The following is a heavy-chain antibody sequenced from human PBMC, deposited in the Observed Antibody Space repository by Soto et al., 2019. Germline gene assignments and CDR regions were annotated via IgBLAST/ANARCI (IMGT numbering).Heavy chain of an antibody. Sequence: QVPLVQSGTEVKKPGASVKLSCKASGYTFTNYAIHWVRQAPGQRLEWMVWINAGNGHTKYSQKFQGRVTVTRDPSANTAYMELSSMTSEDTAVYYCARGRWTKTTADYYLDFWGHGTLVTVSS. CDR2: INAGNGHT. D-gene: IGHD1-1*01. CDR3: ARGRWTKTTADYYLDF. CDR1: GYTFTNYA. J-gene: IGHJ4*01. V-gene: IGHV1-3*01.